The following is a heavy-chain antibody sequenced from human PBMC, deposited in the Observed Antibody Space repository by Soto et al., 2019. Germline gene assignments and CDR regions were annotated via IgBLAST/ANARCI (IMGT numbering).Heavy chain of an antibody. CDR3: ARVDATDWFDP. J-gene: IGHJ5*02. CDR1: LYSVFDGYQ. CDR2: IYQSGNT. Sequence: KASETLSLTCAVSLYSVFDGYQWGWVRQPPGKGLEWIGSIYQSGNTYYNPSLKSRVTISVDTSKNQFSLNLRSVTAADTAVYYCARVDATDWFDPWGQGTPVTVSS. V-gene: IGHV4-38-2*01.